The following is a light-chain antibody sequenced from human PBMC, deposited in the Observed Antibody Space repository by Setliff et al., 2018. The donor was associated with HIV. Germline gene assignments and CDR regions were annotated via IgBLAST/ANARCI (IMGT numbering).Light chain of an antibody. Sequence: QSALTQSASVSGSPGQSITISCTGTSSDVGGYNHVSWYQQHPGKAPRVMIYDVAKRPSGVSNRFSGSKSGNTASLTISGLQAEDEADYYCSSYTSRRTPVFGTGTKVTV. CDR3: SSYTSRRTPV. J-gene: IGLJ1*01. V-gene: IGLV2-23*02. CDR2: DVA. CDR1: SSDVGGYNH.